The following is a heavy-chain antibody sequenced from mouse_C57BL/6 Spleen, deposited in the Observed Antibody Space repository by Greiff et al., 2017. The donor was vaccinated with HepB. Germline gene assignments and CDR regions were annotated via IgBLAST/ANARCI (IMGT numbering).Heavy chain of an antibody. Sequence: QVQLQQPGAELVRPGSSVKLSCKASGYTFTSYWMHWVKQRPIQGLEWIGNIDPSDSETHYPQKFKDNATLTVDKSSSTAYMQLSSLTSEDSAVYYCARENAMDYRGQGTSVTAAS. CDR3: ARENAMDY. CDR1: GYTFTSYW. V-gene: IGHV1-52*01. J-gene: IGHJ4*01. CDR2: IDPSDSET.